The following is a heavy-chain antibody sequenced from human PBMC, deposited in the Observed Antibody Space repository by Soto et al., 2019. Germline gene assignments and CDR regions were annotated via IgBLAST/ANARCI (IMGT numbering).Heavy chain of an antibody. CDR2: IYYSGST. V-gene: IGHV4-31*01. D-gene: IGHD6-19*01. J-gene: IGHJ3*02. Sequence: SETPSLTCTVSCGSISSGGYYWRWIRQHPGKGLEWVGYIYYSGSTYYNPSLKSPVTISVDTSKNQFSLQLSSVTAADTAVYYCARDRTPGYSSGHDAFDIWGQGTMVT. CDR1: CGSISSGGYY. CDR3: ARDRTPGYSSGHDAFDI.